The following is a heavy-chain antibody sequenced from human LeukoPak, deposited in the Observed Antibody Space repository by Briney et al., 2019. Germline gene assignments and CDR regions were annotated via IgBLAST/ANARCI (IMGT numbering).Heavy chain of an antibody. Sequence: PSETLSLTCTVSGGSISTYYWSWIRQPPGKGLEWIGYIYYIGSTKYNPSLKSRVTISIDTSKNQFSLKLSSVTAADTAVYYCARMVVSAVDYFDYWGQGTLVTVSS. CDR3: ARMVVSAVDYFDY. CDR1: GGSISTYY. J-gene: IGHJ4*02. CDR2: IYYIGST. V-gene: IGHV4-59*01. D-gene: IGHD2-21*01.